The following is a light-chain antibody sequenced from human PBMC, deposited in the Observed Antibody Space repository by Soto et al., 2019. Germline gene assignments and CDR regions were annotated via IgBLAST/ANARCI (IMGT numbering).Light chain of an antibody. Sequence: DIQMTQSPSTLSASVGDRDTITCRASQSISSWLAWYQQKPGKAPKLLIYKASSLESGAPSRFSGSGSGTEFTLTISSLQPDDFATYYCQQYSSYWTFGQGTKVEIK. J-gene: IGKJ1*01. V-gene: IGKV1-5*03. CDR3: QQYSSYWT. CDR1: QSISSW. CDR2: KAS.